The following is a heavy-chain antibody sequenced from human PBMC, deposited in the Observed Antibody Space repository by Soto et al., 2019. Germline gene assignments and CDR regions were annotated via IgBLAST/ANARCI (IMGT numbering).Heavy chain of an antibody. CDR1: GFTFSSYA. J-gene: IGHJ4*02. D-gene: IGHD2-21*01. V-gene: IGHV3-23*01. CDR2: ISGSGGST. CDR3: AEVWWPNSITYYFDY. Sequence: EVQLLESGGGLVQPGGSLRLSCAASGFTFSSYAMSWVRQAPGKGLEWVSAISGSGGSTYYADSVKGRFTISRDNSKNGLYLQMNSLRADDTAVYYCAEVWWPNSITYYFDYWGQGTLVTFSS.